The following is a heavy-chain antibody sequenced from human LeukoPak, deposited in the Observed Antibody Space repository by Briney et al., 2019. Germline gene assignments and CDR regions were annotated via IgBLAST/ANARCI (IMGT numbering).Heavy chain of an antibody. J-gene: IGHJ4*02. V-gene: IGHV1-46*01. CDR1: GYTFTSYY. CDR3: ARQVGATAFDY. D-gene: IGHD1-26*01. CDR2: INPSGGST. Sequence: VASVKVSCKASGYTFTSYYMHWVRQAPGQGLEWMGIINPSGGSTSYAQKFQGRVTMTRDTSTSTVYMGLSSLRSEDTAVYYCARQVGATAFDYWGQGTLVTVSS.